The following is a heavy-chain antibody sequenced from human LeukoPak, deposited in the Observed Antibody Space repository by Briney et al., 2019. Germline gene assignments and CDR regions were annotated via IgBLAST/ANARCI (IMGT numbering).Heavy chain of an antibody. CDR2: ISYDGSNK. J-gene: IGHJ4*02. V-gene: IGHV3-30*18. CDR3: AKERRGSYYLFDY. CDR1: GFTFSNYE. D-gene: IGHD1-26*01. Sequence: QSGGSLTLSCAGSGFTFSNYEMNWVRQAPGKGLEWVAVISYDGSNKYYADSVKGRFTISRDNSKNTLYLQMNSLRAEDTAVYYCAKERRGSYYLFDYWGQGTLVTVSS.